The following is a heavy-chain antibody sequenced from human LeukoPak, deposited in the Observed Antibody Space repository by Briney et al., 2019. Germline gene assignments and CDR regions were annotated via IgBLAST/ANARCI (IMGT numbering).Heavy chain of an antibody. J-gene: IGHJ5*02. CDR3: ARRGITMVRGVIGWFDP. CDR1: GGSISSSSYY. Sequence: PSETLSLTCTVSGGSISSSSYYWGWIRQPPGKGLEWIGSIYYNGSTYYNPSLKSRVTISVDTSKNQFSLKLSSVTAADTAVYYCARRGITMVRGVIGWFDPWGQGTLVTVSS. CDR2: IYYNGST. V-gene: IGHV4-39*01. D-gene: IGHD3-10*01.